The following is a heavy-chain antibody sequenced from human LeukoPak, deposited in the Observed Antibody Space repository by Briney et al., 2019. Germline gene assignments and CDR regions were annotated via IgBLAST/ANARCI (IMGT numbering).Heavy chain of an antibody. V-gene: IGHV5-51*01. J-gene: IGHJ4*02. CDR3: ARTIRYSSSGLDY. CDR1: GYSFTSYW. D-gene: IGHD6-6*01. CDR2: IYPGDSDT. Sequence: GESLKISCKTSGYSFTSYWIGWVRQMPGKGLEWMGIIYPGDSDTRYSPSFQGQVTISADKSISTAYLQWSSLKASDTAMYYCARTIRYSSSGLDYWGQGTLVTVSS.